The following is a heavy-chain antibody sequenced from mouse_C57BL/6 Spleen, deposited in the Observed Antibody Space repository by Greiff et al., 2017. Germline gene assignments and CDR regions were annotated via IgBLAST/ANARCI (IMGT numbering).Heavy chain of an antibody. J-gene: IGHJ2*01. CDR2: ISSGGSYT. CDR1: GFTFSSYG. D-gene: IGHD1-1*01. Sequence: DVKLVESGGDLVKPGGSLKLSCAASGFTFSSYGMSWVRQTPGKRLEWVATISSGGSYTYYPDNVKGRSTLSRDNAKNTLYLQMRSLKSEYTAMYYCASGDYCGSILFDYWGQGTTLTVSS. V-gene: IGHV5-6*02. CDR3: ASGDYCGSILFDY.